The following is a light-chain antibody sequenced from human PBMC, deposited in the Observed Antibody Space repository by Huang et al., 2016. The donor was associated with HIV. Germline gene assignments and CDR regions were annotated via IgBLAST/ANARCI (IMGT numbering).Light chain of an antibody. CDR2: GAS. CDR3: QQYNSWPPLFT. Sequence: EVLLTQSPATLSVSPGEKAPLSCRASPSGSTNLDWYHQKPCQAPRLLIYGASTRATGVPARFSCSGSGTEFTLTISSLQSEDSAVYYCQQYNSWPPLFTFGPGTKVDIK. CDR1: PSGSTN. J-gene: IGKJ3*01. V-gene: IGKV3-15*01.